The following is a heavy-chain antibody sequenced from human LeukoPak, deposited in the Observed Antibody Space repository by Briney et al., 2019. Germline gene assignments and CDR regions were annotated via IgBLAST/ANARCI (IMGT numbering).Heavy chain of an antibody. D-gene: IGHD1-26*01. CDR2: ISAYNGNT. Sequence: GASVKVSCKASGYTFTSYGISWVRQAPGQGLEWMGWISAYNGNTNYAQKLQGRVTMTADTSTSTVYMELSSLRSEDTAVYYCARSNRIVGAMYYFDYWGQGTLVTVSS. V-gene: IGHV1-18*01. CDR1: GYTFTSYG. CDR3: ARSNRIVGAMYYFDY. J-gene: IGHJ4*02.